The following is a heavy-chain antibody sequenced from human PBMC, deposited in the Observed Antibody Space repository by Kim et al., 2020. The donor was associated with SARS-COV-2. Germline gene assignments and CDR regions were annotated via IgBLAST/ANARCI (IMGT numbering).Heavy chain of an antibody. D-gene: IGHD6-19*01. V-gene: IGHV5-51*01. J-gene: IGHJ4*02. CDR2: DH. Sequence: DHRYSPSFQGQVTSSADKSISTAYLQWSSLKASDTAMYYCASGPWLARDYWGQGTLVTVSS. CDR3: ASGPWLARDY.